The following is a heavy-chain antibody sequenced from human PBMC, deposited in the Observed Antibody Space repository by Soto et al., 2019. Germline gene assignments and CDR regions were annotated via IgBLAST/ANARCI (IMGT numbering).Heavy chain of an antibody. J-gene: IGHJ6*02. Sequence: QVQLVESGGGVVQPGRSLRLSCAASGFTFSSYAMHWVRQAPGKGLEWVAVISYDGSNKYYADSVKGRFTISRENSKNTLYLQMNSLRAEDTAVYYCARAGGYWSGGSCYPRYYYYYGMDVWGQGTTVTVSS. CDR2: ISYDGSNK. V-gene: IGHV3-30-3*01. D-gene: IGHD2-15*01. CDR1: GFTFSSYA. CDR3: ARAGGYWSGGSCYPRYYYYYGMDV.